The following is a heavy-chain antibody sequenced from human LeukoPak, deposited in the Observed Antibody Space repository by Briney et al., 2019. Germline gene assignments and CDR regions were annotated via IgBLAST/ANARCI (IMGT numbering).Heavy chain of an antibody. D-gene: IGHD5/OR15-5a*01. CDR2: ITSSSSYT. J-gene: IGHJ4*02. V-gene: IGHV3-11*03. Sequence: GGSLRLSCAASGFTFSDYYMSWIRQAPGKGLEWVSYITSSSSYTNYADSVKGRFTISRDNAKNSLYLQMNSLRAEDTAVYYCARLSRALDYFDYWGQGTLVTVSS. CDR1: GFTFSDYY. CDR3: ARLSRALDYFDY.